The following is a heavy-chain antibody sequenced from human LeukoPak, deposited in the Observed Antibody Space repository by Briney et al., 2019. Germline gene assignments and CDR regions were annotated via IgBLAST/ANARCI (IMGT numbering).Heavy chain of an antibody. CDR1: GFTFSSYS. D-gene: IGHD3-9*01. J-gene: IGHJ6*03. Sequence: GGSLRLSRAASGFTFSSYSMNWVRQAPGKGLEWVSFISTSSSYIYYADSVKGRFTISRDNAKNSLYLQMSGLRAEDTAVYYCARDHDWDYMDVWGKGTTVTVSS. CDR2: ISTSSSYI. V-gene: IGHV3-21*01. CDR3: ARDHDWDYMDV.